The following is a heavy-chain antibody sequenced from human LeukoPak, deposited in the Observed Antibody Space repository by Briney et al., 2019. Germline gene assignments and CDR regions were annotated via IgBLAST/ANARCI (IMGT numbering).Heavy chain of an antibody. D-gene: IGHD5-12*01. CDR1: GFAFSAYS. Sequence: GVLRLSCAASGFAFSAYSMNWVRQAPGKGLEWVSYISSSTRTTNYADSVKGRFTISRDNVRNSLSLQMNSLRAEDTAVYYCARVGYGNSGYRYYHFGMDVWGLGTTVIVSS. CDR2: ISSSTRTT. V-gene: IGHV3-48*04. CDR3: ARVGYGNSGYRYYHFGMDV. J-gene: IGHJ6*02.